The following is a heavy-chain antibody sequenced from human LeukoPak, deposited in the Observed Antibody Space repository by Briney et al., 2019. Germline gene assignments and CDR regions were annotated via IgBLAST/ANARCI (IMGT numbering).Heavy chain of an antibody. CDR1: GYTFTSYY. J-gene: IGHJ6*03. D-gene: IGHD5-18*01. CDR3: ARGGDIHLWINYYYYMDV. CDR2: INPSGGRT. Sequence: ASVKVSCKASGYTFTSYYMHWVRQAPGQGLEWMGLINPSGGRTTYAPKFQGRVTLTRDMSTSTVYMELSSLRSEDTAVYYCARGGDIHLWINYYYYMDVWGKGTTVTVSS. V-gene: IGHV1-46*01.